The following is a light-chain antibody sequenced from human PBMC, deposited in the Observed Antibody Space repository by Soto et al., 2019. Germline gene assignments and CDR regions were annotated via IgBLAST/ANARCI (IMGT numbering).Light chain of an antibody. V-gene: IGLV2-14*01. CDR3: SSFTSSSTPYV. CDR1: NSDVGGYNY. Sequence: QSVLTQPASVSGSPGQSITISCTGTNSDVGGYNYVSWYQQHPGKAPKLMICEVSNRPSGVSYRFSGSKSGNTASLTISGLQAEDEADYYCSSFTSSSTPYVFGTGTKVTVL. J-gene: IGLJ1*01. CDR2: EVS.